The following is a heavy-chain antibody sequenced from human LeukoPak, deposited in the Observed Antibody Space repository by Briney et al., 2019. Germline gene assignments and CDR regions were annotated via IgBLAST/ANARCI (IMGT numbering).Heavy chain of an antibody. D-gene: IGHD4-17*01. V-gene: IGHV3-30*18. Sequence: PGRSLRLSCAASGFTFSSYGMHWVRQAPGKGLEWVAVISYDGSNKYYADSVKGRFTISRDNSKNTLYLQMNCLRAEDTAVYYCAKPHYEYYFDYWGQGTLVTVSS. CDR3: AKPHYEYYFDY. J-gene: IGHJ4*02. CDR1: GFTFSSYG. CDR2: ISYDGSNK.